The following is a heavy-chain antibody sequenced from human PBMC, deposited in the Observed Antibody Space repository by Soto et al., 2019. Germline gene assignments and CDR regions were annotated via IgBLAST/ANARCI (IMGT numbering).Heavy chain of an antibody. CDR1: GYTFTSYD. D-gene: IGHD2-2*02. CDR2: MNPNSGNT. Sequence: ASVKVSCKASGYTFTSYDINWVRQATGQGLEWMGWMNPNSGNTGYAQKFQGRVTMTRNTSISTAYMELSSLRSEDTAVYYCARGRLTCSSTSCYISDNYYYYYMDVWGKGTTVTVSS. CDR3: ARGRLTCSSTSCYISDNYYYYYMDV. J-gene: IGHJ6*03. V-gene: IGHV1-8*01.